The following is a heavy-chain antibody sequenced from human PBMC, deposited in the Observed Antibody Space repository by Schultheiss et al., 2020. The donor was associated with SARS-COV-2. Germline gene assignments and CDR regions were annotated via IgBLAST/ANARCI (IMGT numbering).Heavy chain of an antibody. Sequence: SQTLSLTCAVYGGSFSGYYWSWIRQPPGKGLEWIGYIYHSGSTYYNPSLKSRVTISVDRSKNQFSLKLSSVTAADTAVYYCARGRGGSGSYYRYYYYYMDVWGKGTTVTVSS. CDR1: GGSFSGYY. CDR3: ARGRGGSGSYYRYYYYYMDV. V-gene: IGHV4-34*01. D-gene: IGHD3-10*01. CDR2: IYHSGST. J-gene: IGHJ6*03.